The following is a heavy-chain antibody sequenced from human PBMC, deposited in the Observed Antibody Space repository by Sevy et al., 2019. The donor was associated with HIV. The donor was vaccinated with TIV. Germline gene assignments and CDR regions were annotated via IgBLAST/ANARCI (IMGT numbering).Heavy chain of an antibody. Sequence: GGSLRLSCVASGFTFSNFWMSWVRQAPGKGLEWVANIKRDGSEKYYVASVKGRFTISRDNAKTSLYLQMNGLRVEDTAVYYCARDCNSASCLWGMDVWGQGTMVTVSS. CDR2: IKRDGSEK. D-gene: IGHD1-26*01. V-gene: IGHV3-7*03. J-gene: IGHJ6*02. CDR3: ARDCNSASCLWGMDV. CDR1: GFTFSNFW.